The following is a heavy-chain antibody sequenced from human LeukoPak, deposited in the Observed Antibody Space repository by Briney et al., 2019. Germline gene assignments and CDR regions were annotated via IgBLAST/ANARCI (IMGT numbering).Heavy chain of an antibody. V-gene: IGHV4-31*03. CDR1: GGSISSGGYY. CDR3: ARAYMTSARFDP. Sequence: SQTLSLTCTVSGGSISSGGYYWSWIRQHPGKGLEWIGYIYYSGSTYYNPSLKSRLTISVDTSNNQFSLKLSSVTAADTAVYYCARAYMTSARFDPWGQGTPVTVSS. CDR2: IYYSGST. J-gene: IGHJ5*02. D-gene: IGHD2-21*02.